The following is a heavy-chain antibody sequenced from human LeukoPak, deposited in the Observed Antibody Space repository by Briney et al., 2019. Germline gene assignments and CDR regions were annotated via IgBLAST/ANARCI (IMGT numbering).Heavy chain of an antibody. CDR2: ISGSGGST. D-gene: IGHD4-23*01. V-gene: IGHV3-23*01. J-gene: IGHJ5*02. CDR1: GFTFSSYA. CDR3: ARDNSVEDTAWWFDP. Sequence: GGSLRLSCAASGFTFSSYAMSWVRQAPGKGLEWVSAISGSGGSTYYADSVKGRFTISRDNSKNTLYLQMNSLRAEDTAVYYCARDNSVEDTAWWFDPWGQGTLVTVSS.